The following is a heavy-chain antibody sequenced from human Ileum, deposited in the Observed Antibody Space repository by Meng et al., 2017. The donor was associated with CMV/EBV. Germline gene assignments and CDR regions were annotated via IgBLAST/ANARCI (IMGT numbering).Heavy chain of an antibody. CDR3: AKYSGPSRWFDP. CDR1: GASITNDDYY. D-gene: IGHD5-12*01. V-gene: IGHV4-30-4*01. Sequence: VHLKESGPGLVKPSQTLSLTCTVSGASITNDDYYWSWIRQPPGKGLEWIGYIYYNGITYYNPSLKSRIAILVDTSKSQFSLIVSSVTAADTAVYYCAKYSGPSRWFDPWGQGTLVTVSS. J-gene: IGHJ5*02. CDR2: IYYNGIT.